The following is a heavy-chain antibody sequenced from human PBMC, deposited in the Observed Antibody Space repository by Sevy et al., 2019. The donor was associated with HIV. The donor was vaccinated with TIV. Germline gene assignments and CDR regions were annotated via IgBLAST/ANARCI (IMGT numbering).Heavy chain of an antibody. D-gene: IGHD3-10*01. CDR1: GGTFSSYA. J-gene: IGHJ4*02. CDR2: IIPILGIA. CDR3: ARDDYGSGSYYNVIDY. V-gene: IGHV1-69*04. Sequence: ASVKVSCKASGGTFSSYAISWVRQAPGQGLEWMGRIIPILGIANYAQKFQGRVTITADKSTSTAYMELSSLRSEDTAVYHCARDDYGSGSYYNVIDYWGQGTLVTVSS.